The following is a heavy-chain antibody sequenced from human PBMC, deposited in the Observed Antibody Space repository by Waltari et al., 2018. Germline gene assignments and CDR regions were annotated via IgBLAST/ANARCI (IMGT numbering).Heavy chain of an antibody. Sequence: EVQLVESGGGLVQPGGSLRVSCAASGFPFSSYWMTWVRQAPGKGLEWVANIKQDGTEKLYVDSVRGRFTISRDNAKKSLYLQMNTLRAEDTAVYYCVRGRGMDVWGQGTTVTVSS. CDR3: VRGRGMDV. J-gene: IGHJ6*02. CDR2: IKQDGTEK. V-gene: IGHV3-7*01. CDR1: GFPFSSYW.